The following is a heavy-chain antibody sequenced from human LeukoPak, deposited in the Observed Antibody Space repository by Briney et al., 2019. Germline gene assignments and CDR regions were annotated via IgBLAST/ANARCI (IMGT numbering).Heavy chain of an antibody. V-gene: IGHV3-11*01. CDR1: GFTFSDHY. Sequence: GGSLRLSCVASGFTFSDHYMSWFRLSPGKGLEWLSYITSSGSTTDYADSVKGRFPISRDNAKNSMFLQMNSLRPEDTAVYYCARDPDYGDPKWGQGTLVTVSS. CDR3: ARDPDYGDPK. CDR2: ITSSGSTT. D-gene: IGHD4-17*01. J-gene: IGHJ4*02.